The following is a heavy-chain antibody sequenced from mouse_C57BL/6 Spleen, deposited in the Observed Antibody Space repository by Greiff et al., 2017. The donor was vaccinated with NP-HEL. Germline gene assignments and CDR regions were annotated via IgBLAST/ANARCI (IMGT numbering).Heavy chain of an antibody. CDR1: GFNIKDDY. V-gene: IGHV14-4*01. Sequence: VQLQQSGAELVRPGASVKLSCTASGFNIKDDYMHWVKQRPEQGLEWIGWIDPENGDTEYASKFQGKATITADTSSNTAYLQLSSLTSEDTAVYYCTKGSSWLAYWGQGTLVTVSA. D-gene: IGHD3-2*02. CDR2: IDPENGDT. J-gene: IGHJ3*01. CDR3: TKGSSWLAY.